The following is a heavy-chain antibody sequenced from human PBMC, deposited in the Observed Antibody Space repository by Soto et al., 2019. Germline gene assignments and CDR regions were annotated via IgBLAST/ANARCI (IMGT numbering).Heavy chain of an antibody. V-gene: IGHV3-64D*06. CDR2: ITSNGGST. CDR1: GFTFSSYA. Sequence: GRSLRLSCSASGFTFSSYAMHWVRQAPGKGLEYVSVITSNGGSTYYADSVKGRFTISRDNSKNTLNLQMSSLRAEDTAVYYCAKTGYCGYDWDYWGQGT. CDR3: AKTGYCGYDWDY. D-gene: IGHD5-12*01. J-gene: IGHJ4*02.